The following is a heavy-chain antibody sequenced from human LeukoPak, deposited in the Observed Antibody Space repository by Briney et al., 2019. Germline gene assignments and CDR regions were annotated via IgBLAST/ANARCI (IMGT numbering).Heavy chain of an antibody. D-gene: IGHD6-19*01. CDR1: GYTFTSYD. CDR3: ARGLVEGEAAVATPVDY. J-gene: IGHJ4*02. Sequence: ATVKVSCKASGYTFTSYDMNWVRQAPGQGLEWMGWMNSNSGNTGNAQKFQGRVTMTTTPSIRPAYMDLSRLRSEDTGVYYCARGLVEGEAAVATPVDYWGEGTLVTVSS. CDR2: MNSNSGNT. V-gene: IGHV1-8*01.